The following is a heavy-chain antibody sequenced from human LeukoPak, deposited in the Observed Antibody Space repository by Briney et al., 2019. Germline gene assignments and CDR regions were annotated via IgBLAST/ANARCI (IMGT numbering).Heavy chain of an antibody. J-gene: IGHJ4*02. V-gene: IGHV3-21*01. CDR2: ISSSSSYI. CDR3: ARDLRRYSYGYSDY. D-gene: IGHD5-18*01. Sequence: GGSLRLSCGASGFTFSSYSMNWVRQAPGKGLEWVSSISSSSSYIYYADSVKGRFTISRDNAKNSLYLQMNSLRAEDTAVYYCARDLRRYSYGYSDYWGQGTLVTVSS. CDR1: GFTFSSYS.